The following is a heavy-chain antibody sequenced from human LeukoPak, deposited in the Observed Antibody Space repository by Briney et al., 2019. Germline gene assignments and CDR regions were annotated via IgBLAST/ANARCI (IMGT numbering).Heavy chain of an antibody. CDR2: IYYSGST. Sequence: PSETLSLTCTVSGGSISSYYWSWIRQPPGKGLEWIGYIYYSGSTNYNPSLKSRVTISVDTSKNQFSLKLSSVTAADTAVYYCARQAIGSYSSSWYWFDYWGQGTLVTVSS. J-gene: IGHJ4*02. V-gene: IGHV4-59*08. CDR1: GGSISSYY. D-gene: IGHD6-13*01. CDR3: ARQAIGSYSSSWYWFDY.